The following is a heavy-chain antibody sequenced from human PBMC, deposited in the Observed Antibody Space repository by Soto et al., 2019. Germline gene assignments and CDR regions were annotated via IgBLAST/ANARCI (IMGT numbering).Heavy chain of an antibody. CDR3: AKGAYDYGTSSLAFDF. J-gene: IGHJ3*01. V-gene: IGHV3-30*18. Sequence: QVQQMESGGGVVQPGRSLRLSCAASGFTFSTYGTHWVRQAPGKGLEWVALIAYDGSNKYYADSVKGRFTISRDNSKNTLYLQMNSQRAEDTAVYYCAKGAYDYGTSSLAFDFWGQGTMVTVSS. CDR1: GFTFSTYG. CDR2: IAYDGSNK. D-gene: IGHD6-6*01.